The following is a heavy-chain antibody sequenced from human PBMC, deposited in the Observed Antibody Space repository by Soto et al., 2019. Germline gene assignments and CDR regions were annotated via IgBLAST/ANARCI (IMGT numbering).Heavy chain of an antibody. V-gene: IGHV3-30-3*01. CDR1: GFTFSSYA. J-gene: IGHJ2*01. CDR2: ISYDGTNK. CDR3: ARGPANYYYSSGLNWYFDL. D-gene: IGHD3-22*01. Sequence: QVQLVESGGGVVQPGRSLRLSCAASGFTFSSYAMHWVRQAPGKGLEWVAIISYDGTNKYYADSVKGRFTISRDNSKNTLYVQMHSLRAEDTAVYYCARGPANYYYSSGLNWYFDLWGRGTLVTVSS.